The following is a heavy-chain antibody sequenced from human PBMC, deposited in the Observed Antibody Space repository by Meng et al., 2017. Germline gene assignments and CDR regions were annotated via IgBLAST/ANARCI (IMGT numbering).Heavy chain of an antibody. CDR3: VRGSGSYSS. Sequence: EVQLVESGGGLVKPGGSLRLSCVASGGTFRNFWMTWVCQAPGKGLEWVGRIKSKVDGGTTDFAAPVKGRFTISRDDPNNSLYVQMNSLTAGDTAVYYCVRGSGSYSSWGQGTLVTVSS. CDR2: IKSKVDGGTT. CDR1: GGTFRNFW. D-gene: IGHD1-26*01. V-gene: IGHV3-15*01. J-gene: IGHJ5*02.